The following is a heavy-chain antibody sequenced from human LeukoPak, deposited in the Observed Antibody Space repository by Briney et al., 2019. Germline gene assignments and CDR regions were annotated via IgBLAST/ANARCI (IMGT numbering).Heavy chain of an antibody. Sequence: SSETLSLTCTVSGGSISSYYWSWIRQPPGKGLEWIGYIYYSGRTNYNPSLKSRVTISLDTSKNQFSLKLTSVTAADTAIYYCATEYCASSSCRFDSWGQGTLVTVSS. J-gene: IGHJ4*02. D-gene: IGHD2-2*01. CDR2: IYYSGRT. CDR3: ATEYCASSSCRFDS. V-gene: IGHV4-59*01. CDR1: GGSISSYY.